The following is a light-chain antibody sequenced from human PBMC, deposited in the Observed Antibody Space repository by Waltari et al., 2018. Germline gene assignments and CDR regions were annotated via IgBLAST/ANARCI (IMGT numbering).Light chain of an antibody. J-gene: IGKJ1*01. CDR2: GAS. V-gene: IGKV3-20*01. CDR3: QQYGKSPPQT. Sequence: EIILTQSPGTLSLSPGERATLPCRASQSVSSSYLAWYQQKPGQAPRLLIYGASSRATGIPDRFSGSGSGTDFTLTISRLEPEDFAMYYCQQYGKSPPQTFGQGTKVEIK. CDR1: QSVSSSY.